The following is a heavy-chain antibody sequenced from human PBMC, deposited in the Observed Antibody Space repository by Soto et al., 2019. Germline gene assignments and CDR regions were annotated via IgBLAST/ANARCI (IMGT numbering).Heavy chain of an antibody. CDR1: GLTFSNAW. Sequence: EVQLVESGGGLVKPGGSLRLSCAASGLTFSNAWMSWVRQAPGKGLEWVGRIKSKTDGGTIDYAAPVQGRFTISRDDSKDTLYLQMNSLKIEDTAVYYCHTWTRAYSGYERGYWGQGTLVTVSS. CDR2: IKSKTDGGTI. J-gene: IGHJ4*02. CDR3: HTWTRAYSGYERGY. D-gene: IGHD5-12*01. V-gene: IGHV3-15*01.